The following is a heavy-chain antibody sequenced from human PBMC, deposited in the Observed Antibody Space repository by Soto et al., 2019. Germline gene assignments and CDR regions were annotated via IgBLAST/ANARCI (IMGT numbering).Heavy chain of an antibody. CDR1: GGSISSGGYY. D-gene: IGHD2-15*01. V-gene: IGHV4-31*03. Sequence: SETLSLTCTVSGGSISSGGYYWSWIRQHPGKGLEWIGYIYYSGSTYYNPSLKSRVTISVDTSKNQFSLKLSSVTAADTAVYYCARERVVVAATRHHYFDYWGQGTLVTVS. J-gene: IGHJ4*02. CDR2: IYYSGST. CDR3: ARERVVVAATRHHYFDY.